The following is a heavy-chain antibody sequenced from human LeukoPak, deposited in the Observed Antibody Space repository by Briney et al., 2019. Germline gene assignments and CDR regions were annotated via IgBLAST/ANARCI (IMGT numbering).Heavy chain of an antibody. CDR2: IRYDGSNK. CDR1: GFTFSSYG. Sequence: PGGSLRLSCAASGFTFSSYGMHWVRQAPGKGLEWVAFIRYDGSNKYYADSVKGRFTISRDNSKNTLYLQMNSLRAEDTAVYYCARHGGSRYYYDSSGYGAFDIWGQGTMVTVSS. J-gene: IGHJ3*02. CDR3: ARHGGSRYYYDSSGYGAFDI. V-gene: IGHV3-30*02. D-gene: IGHD3-22*01.